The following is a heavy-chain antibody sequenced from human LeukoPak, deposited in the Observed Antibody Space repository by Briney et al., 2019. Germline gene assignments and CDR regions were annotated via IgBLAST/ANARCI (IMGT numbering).Heavy chain of an antibody. D-gene: IGHD3-10*01. Sequence: SETLSLTCTVSGGSISSYYWSWIRQPPGKGLEWIGYIYYSGSTNYNPSLKSRVTISVDTSKNQFSLRLSSVTAADTAVYYCARSPPQYGSGSYNWFDPWGQGTLVTVSS. V-gene: IGHV4-59*12. CDR1: GGSISSYY. CDR3: ARSPPQYGSGSYNWFDP. J-gene: IGHJ5*02. CDR2: IYYSGST.